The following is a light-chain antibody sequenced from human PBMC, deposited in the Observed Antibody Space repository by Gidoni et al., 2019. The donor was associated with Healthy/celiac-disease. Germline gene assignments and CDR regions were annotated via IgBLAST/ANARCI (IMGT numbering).Light chain of an antibody. Sequence: QSALTPPPSVSGAPGHRVPISCTGSSPHIGAGYDVHWYQQLPGTAPNHPIYGNSNRPSGVPDRFSGSKSGTSASLAITGLQAEDEADYYCQSYDSSLSALFGGGTKLTVL. J-gene: IGLJ2*01. CDR2: GNS. V-gene: IGLV1-40*01. CDR1: SPHIGAGYD. CDR3: QSYDSSLSAL.